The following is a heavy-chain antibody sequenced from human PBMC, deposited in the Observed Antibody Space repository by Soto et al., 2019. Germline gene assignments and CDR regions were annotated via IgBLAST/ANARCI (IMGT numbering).Heavy chain of an antibody. CDR3: TIHDWGSSGCTPDAFDI. Sequence: PSETLSLTCTVSGGSISGHYWSWIRQPPGKGLECIGYISDSGSANYNPSLKSRVTISVDTSKNQFSLRLSSVTAADTAVYYCTIHDWGSSGCTPDAFDICGQRPMAPVSS. D-gene: IGHD6-19*01. CDR2: ISDSGSA. J-gene: IGHJ3*02. V-gene: IGHV4-59*08. CDR1: GGSISGHY.